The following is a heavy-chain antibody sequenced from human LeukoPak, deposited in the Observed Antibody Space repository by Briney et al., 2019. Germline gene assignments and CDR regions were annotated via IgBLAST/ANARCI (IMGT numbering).Heavy chain of an antibody. CDR3: ARHDYYGSLNWFDP. CDR1: GGSLNSPNYY. D-gene: IGHD3-10*01. J-gene: IGHJ5*02. Sequence: SETLSLACIVSGGSLNSPNYYWGWIRQPPGKGLEWIGTIYYSGTTYYNPSLKSRLTISVDTSKNQFSLKLTSVTAADTAVYYCARHDYYGSLNWFDPWGQGTLITVSS. CDR2: IYYSGTT. V-gene: IGHV4-39*01.